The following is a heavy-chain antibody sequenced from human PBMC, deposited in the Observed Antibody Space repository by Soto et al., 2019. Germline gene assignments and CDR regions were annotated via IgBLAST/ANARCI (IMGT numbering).Heavy chain of an antibody. CDR1: GYTFTSYA. J-gene: IGHJ5*02. Sequence: VASVKVSCKASGYTFTSYAIHWVRQAPGQRLEWMGWINAGNGNTKYSQKFQGRVTITRDTSASTAYMELSSLRSVDTVVYYCARVTVLPEYNWFDPWGQGTLVTVSS. CDR3: ARVTVLPEYNWFDP. V-gene: IGHV1-3*01. CDR2: INAGNGNT. D-gene: IGHD3-3*01.